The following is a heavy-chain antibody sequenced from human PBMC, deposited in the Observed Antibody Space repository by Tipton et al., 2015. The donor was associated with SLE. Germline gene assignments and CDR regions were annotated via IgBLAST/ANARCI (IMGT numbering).Heavy chain of an antibody. J-gene: IGHJ5*01. V-gene: IGHV4-34*01. D-gene: IGHD1-26*01. CDR2: INHSGST. CDR3: ARFHLKSYYEFDS. Sequence: TLSLTCAVYGGSFSGYYWSWIRQPPGKGLEWIGEINHSGSTNYNPSLESRVTVSVDTSKNLLSLKLSSVTAADTAVYFCARFHLKSYYEFDSWGQGTLVTVSP. CDR1: GGSFSGYY.